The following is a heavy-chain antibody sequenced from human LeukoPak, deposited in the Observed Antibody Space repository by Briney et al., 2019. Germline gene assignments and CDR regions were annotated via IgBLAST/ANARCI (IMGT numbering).Heavy chain of an antibody. Sequence: GGSLRLSCAASGFTFSSYSMNWVRQAPGKGLEWVSSISSSSSYIYYADSVKGRFTISRDNAKNSLCLQMNSLRAEDTAVYYCARAFRKISSGSYFDYWGQGTLVTVSS. J-gene: IGHJ4*02. CDR2: ISSSSSYI. V-gene: IGHV3-21*01. CDR3: ARAFRKISSGSYFDY. CDR1: GFTFSSYS. D-gene: IGHD1-26*01.